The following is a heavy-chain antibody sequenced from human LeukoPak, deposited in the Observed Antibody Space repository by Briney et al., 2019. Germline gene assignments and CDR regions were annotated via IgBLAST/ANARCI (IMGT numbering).Heavy chain of an antibody. Sequence: SGGSLRLSCAPSGFTFSSYWMTWVRQAPGKGLEWVANIRADGSEKYYVDSVKGRFTISRDNAKNSLYLQMNSLRTEDTAVYYCARSYYYDSSGYSFYYYYYMDVWGKGTTVTISS. CDR1: GFTFSSYW. J-gene: IGHJ6*03. D-gene: IGHD3-22*01. CDR2: IRADGSEK. V-gene: IGHV3-7*03. CDR3: ARSYYYDSSGYSFYYYYYMDV.